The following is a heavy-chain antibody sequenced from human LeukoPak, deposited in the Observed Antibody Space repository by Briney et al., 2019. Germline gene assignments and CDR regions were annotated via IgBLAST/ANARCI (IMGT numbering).Heavy chain of an antibody. CDR2: IYYSGST. CDR1: GGSISSYY. J-gene: IGHJ6*03. CDR3: ARHWGRGIVVARMRYYYYTDV. Sequence: SETLSLTCTVSGGSISSYYCSWIRQPPGKGLEWIGYIYYSGSTNYNPSLKSRVTISVDTSKNQFSLKLSSVTAADTAVYYCARHWGRGIVVARMRYYYYTDVWGKGTTVTVSS. V-gene: IGHV4-59*08. D-gene: IGHD1-26*01.